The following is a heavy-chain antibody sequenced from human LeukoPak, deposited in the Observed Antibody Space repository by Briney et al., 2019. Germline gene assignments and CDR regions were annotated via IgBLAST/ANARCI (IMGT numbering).Heavy chain of an antibody. Sequence: GASVKVSCKASGYTFTGYYMHWVRQAPGQGLEWMGWINPNSDGTNYAQKFQGRVTMTRDTSISTAYMELSRLRSDDTAVYYCARLIGSRGYCSGGSCRQRFDPWGQGTLVTVSS. CDR1: GYTFTGYY. J-gene: IGHJ5*02. CDR3: ARLIGSRGYCSGGSCRQRFDP. V-gene: IGHV1-2*02. CDR2: INPNSDGT. D-gene: IGHD2-15*01.